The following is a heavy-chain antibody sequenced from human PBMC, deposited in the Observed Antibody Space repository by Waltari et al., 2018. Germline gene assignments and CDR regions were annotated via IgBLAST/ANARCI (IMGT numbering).Heavy chain of an antibody. Sequence: TFSTYVMHWVRQAPGKGLEWVAFIWYDGSNKYYADSVKGRFTISRDNSKNTLFLQMNSLRGDDTGVYYCARERGSSSSWKAFDIWGQGTMVTVSS. CDR2: IWYDGSNK. J-gene: IGHJ3*02. V-gene: IGHV3-30*02. CDR1: TFSTYV. D-gene: IGHD6-6*01. CDR3: ARERGSSSSWKAFDI.